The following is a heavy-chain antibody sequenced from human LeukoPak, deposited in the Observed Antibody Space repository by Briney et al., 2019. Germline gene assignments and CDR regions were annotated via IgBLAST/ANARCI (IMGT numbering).Heavy chain of an antibody. CDR3: ARPKTGYLWYFDY. CDR2: INHSGST. V-gene: IGHV4-34*01. Sequence: SETLSLTCAVYGGSFSGYYWSWIRQPPGKGLEWIGEINHSGSTNYNPSLKSRVTISVDMSKNQFSLKLSSVTAADTAVYYCARPKTGYLWYFDYWGQGTLVTVSS. CDR1: GGSFSGYY. D-gene: IGHD2-21*01. J-gene: IGHJ4*02.